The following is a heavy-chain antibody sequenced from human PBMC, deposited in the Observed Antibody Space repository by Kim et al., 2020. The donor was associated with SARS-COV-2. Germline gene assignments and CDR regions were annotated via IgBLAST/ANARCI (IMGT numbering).Heavy chain of an antibody. Sequence: GGSLRLSCAASGFTFSSYAMSWVRQAPGKGLEWVSAISGSGGSTYYADSVKGRFTISRDNSKNTLYLQMNSLRAEDTAVYYCAKGLDSSGYPTWFDPWGQGTLVTVSS. D-gene: IGHD3-22*01. CDR2: ISGSGGST. J-gene: IGHJ5*02. CDR3: AKGLDSSGYPTWFDP. CDR1: GFTFSSYA. V-gene: IGHV3-23*01.